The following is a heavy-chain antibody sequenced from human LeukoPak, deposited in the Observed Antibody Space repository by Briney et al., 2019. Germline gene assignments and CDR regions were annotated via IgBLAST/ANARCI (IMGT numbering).Heavy chain of an antibody. D-gene: IGHD3-3*01. CDR1: GGSISSYY. CDR2: IYYSGST. J-gene: IGHJ4*02. Sequence: SETLSLTCTVSGGSISSYYWSWIRQPPGEGLEWIGYIYYSGSTNYNPSLKSRVTISVDTSKNQFSLKLSSVTAADTAVYYCARGTYYDFWSGYYDFDYWGQGTLVTVSS. V-gene: IGHV4-59*01. CDR3: ARGTYYDFWSGYYDFDY.